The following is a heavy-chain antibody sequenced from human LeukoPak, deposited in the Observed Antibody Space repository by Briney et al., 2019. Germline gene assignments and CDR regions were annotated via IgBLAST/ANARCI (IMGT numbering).Heavy chain of an antibody. CDR1: GYTFTSYY. CDR2: INPSGGST. CDR3: ARDYPYSSSWYSPPDY. Sequence: ASVKVSCKASGYTFTSYYMHWVRQAPGQGLEWMEIINPSGGSTSYAQKFQGRVTMTRDTSTSTVYMELSSLRSEDTAVYYCARDYPYSSSWYSPPDYWGQGTLVTVSS. D-gene: IGHD6-13*01. J-gene: IGHJ4*02. V-gene: IGHV1-46*01.